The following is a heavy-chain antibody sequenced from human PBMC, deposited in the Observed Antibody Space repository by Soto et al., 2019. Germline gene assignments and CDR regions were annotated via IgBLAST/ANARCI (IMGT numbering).Heavy chain of an antibody. J-gene: IGHJ4*02. CDR2: IYTSGTT. V-gene: IGHV4-4*07. CDR3: ARGRGSTGTTYYFDY. D-gene: IGHD1-1*01. Sequence: WTWLRQPAGKGLEWIGRIYTSGTTNYNPSLESRVTMSVDTSKNQFSLRLSSVTAADTAVYYCARGRGSTGTTYYFDYWGQGTLVTVSS.